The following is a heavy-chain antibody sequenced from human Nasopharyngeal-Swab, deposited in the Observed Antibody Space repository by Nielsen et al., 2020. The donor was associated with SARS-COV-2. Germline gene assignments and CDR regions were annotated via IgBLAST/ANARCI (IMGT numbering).Heavy chain of an antibody. CDR2: IKQDESEK. Sequence: WIRQPPGKGLEWVANIKQDESEKYYVDSVRGRFTISRDNAKNSLYLQMNSLRAEDTAVYYCARDSGSYPFFDYWGQGTLVTVSS. V-gene: IGHV3-7*01. J-gene: IGHJ4*02. CDR3: ARDSGSYPFFDY. D-gene: IGHD1-26*01.